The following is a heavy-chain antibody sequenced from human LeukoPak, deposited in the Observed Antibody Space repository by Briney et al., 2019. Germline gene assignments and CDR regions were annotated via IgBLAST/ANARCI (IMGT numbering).Heavy chain of an antibody. J-gene: IGHJ4*02. CDR1: GYTFTSYY. CDR2: INPSGGST. Sequence: GASVTVSCKASGYTFTSYYMHWVRQAPGQGLEWMGIINPSGGSTSYAQRFQGRLTMTRDMSTSTVYMEVSSLRSDDTAVYYCARGGTAVTTNYFDYWGQGTLITVSS. V-gene: IGHV1-46*01. CDR3: ARGGTAVTTNYFDY. D-gene: IGHD1-1*01.